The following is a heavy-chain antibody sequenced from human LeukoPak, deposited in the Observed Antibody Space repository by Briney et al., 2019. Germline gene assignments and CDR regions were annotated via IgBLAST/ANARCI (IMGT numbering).Heavy chain of an antibody. D-gene: IGHD2-15*01. CDR1: GGSISTYY. V-gene: IGHV4-4*07. CDR3: ARAPTCTGGSCWGSYNWFDP. CDR2: INTSGSS. Sequence: SETLSLTCTVPGGSISTYYWSWIRQPAGKGLAWTGHINTSGSSNYNPSLKSRVTMSVDTSKNQFSLRLSSVTAADTAVYYCARAPTCTGGSCWGSYNWFDPWGQGTLVTVSS. J-gene: IGHJ5*02.